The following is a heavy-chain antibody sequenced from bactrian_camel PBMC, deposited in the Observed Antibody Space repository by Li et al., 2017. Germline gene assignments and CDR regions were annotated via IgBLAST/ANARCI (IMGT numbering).Heavy chain of an antibody. CDR2: ISTDASSF. CDR1: GYTGSRYS. CDR3: VRDYGGIWGGPLFGY. V-gene: IGHV3S1*01. D-gene: IGHD2*01. Sequence: HVQLVESGGGLVQTGGSLRLSCAASGYTGSRYSMGWFRQGPGKEREGIATISTDASSFYYSDAVKGRFTISQDNAKNTLYLQMNSLKPEDTAVYYCVRDYGGIWGGPLFGYWGQGTQVTVS. J-gene: IGHJ6*01.